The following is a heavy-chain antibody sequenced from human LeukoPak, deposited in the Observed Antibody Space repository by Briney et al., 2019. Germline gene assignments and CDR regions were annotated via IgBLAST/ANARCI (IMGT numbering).Heavy chain of an antibody. J-gene: IGHJ6*03. CDR3: AREISGSDYYYYYYMDV. CDR2: INPNSGGT. Sequence: ASVKVSCKASGYTFTGYYMHWVRQAPGQGPEWMGRINPNSGGTNYAQKFQGRVTMTRDTSISTAYMELSRLRSDDTAVYYCAREISGSDYYYYYYMDVWGKGTTVTVSS. V-gene: IGHV1-2*06. D-gene: IGHD3-10*01. CDR1: GYTFTGYY.